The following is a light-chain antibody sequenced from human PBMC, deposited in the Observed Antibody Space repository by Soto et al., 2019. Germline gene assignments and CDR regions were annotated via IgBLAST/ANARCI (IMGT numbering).Light chain of an antibody. V-gene: IGKV3-20*01. J-gene: IGKJ1*01. CDR1: QTISRNY. CDR2: GAS. Sequence: ELVLTQSPGTLSLSPGESATVSCRASQTISRNYLVWYQKKRGQAPRLLIYGASTRATGIPDRFTGSGSGTDFTLTNTRVEPEDCAVYYCQQYGGPVPWTFGQGTKVE. CDR3: QQYGGPVPWT.